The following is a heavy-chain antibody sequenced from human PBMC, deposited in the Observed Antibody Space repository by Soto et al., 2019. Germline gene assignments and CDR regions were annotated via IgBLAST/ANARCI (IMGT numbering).Heavy chain of an antibody. CDR1: GYSFTRYW. V-gene: IGHV5-51*01. D-gene: IGHD3-16*01. CDR3: GRDPGPEGMGGGYYYYGMDV. Sequence: GESLKTSRKSSGYSFTRYWIGWVRQMPGKGLEWMGIIYHGDSDTRYSPSFQGHVTISADKSVNNAYLQGSSLKASDTAMYYCGRDPGPEGMGGGYYYYGMDVWGQGTTVTVSS. CDR2: IYHGDSDT. J-gene: IGHJ6*02.